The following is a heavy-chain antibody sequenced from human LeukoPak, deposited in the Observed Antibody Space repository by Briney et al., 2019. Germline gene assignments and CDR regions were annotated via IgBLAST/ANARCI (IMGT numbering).Heavy chain of an antibody. CDR2: INHNGNVN. J-gene: IGHJ6*02. CDR1: GFTFSSYW. D-gene: IGHD3-16*01. CDR3: ARGGGLDV. V-gene: IGHV3-7*03. Sequence: PGGPLRLSCAASGFTFSSYWMNWAHQAPGEGLEWVASINHNGNVNYYVDPVKGRFTISRDNAKNSLYLQMSNLRAEDTAVYFCARGGGLDVWGQGATVTVSS.